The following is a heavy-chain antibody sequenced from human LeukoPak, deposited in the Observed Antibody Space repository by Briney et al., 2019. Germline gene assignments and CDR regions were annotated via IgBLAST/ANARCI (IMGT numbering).Heavy chain of an antibody. Sequence: KPSETLSLTCAVYGGSFSGYYWSWIRQPPGKGLEWIGEINHSGSTNYNPSLKSRVTISVDTSKNQFSLKLSSVTAADTAVYYCARGGYYYGSGSYYRYWGQGTLVTVSS. CDR3: ARGGYYYGSGSYYRY. CDR2: INHSGST. CDR1: GGSFSGYY. V-gene: IGHV4-34*01. J-gene: IGHJ4*02. D-gene: IGHD3-10*01.